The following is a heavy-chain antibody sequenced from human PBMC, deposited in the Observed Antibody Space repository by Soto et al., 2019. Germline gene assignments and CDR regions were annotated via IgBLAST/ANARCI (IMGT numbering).Heavy chain of an antibody. CDR1: GFSLTTSGVG. CDR3: AHRILRTVFGLVSPTAIYFDF. D-gene: IGHD3-3*01. V-gene: IGHV2-5*02. CDR2: IYWDDDK. Sequence: QITLNESGPTVVKPAETLTLTCTFSGFSLTTSGVGVGWIRQSPGKAPEWLALIYWDDDKRYSASLKSRLTITKDTSKNHVVLTMASVDPADTATYYCAHRILRTVFGLVSPTAIYFDFWGQGTPVVVSS. J-gene: IGHJ4*02.